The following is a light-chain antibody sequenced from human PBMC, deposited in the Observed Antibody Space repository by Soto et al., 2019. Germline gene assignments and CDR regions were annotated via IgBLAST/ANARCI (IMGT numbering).Light chain of an antibody. J-gene: IGKJ1*01. V-gene: IGKV3-20*01. CDR3: HQYGSSPRT. CDR2: GAS. CDR1: QSVSSNY. Sequence: EIVLTQSPGTLSLSPGERATLSCRASQSVSSNYLAWYHQKPGQAPRLLIYGASSRATGIPARFSGSGSGTDFTLTISRLEPEDFAVYYWHQYGSSPRTFGQGTKVEIK.